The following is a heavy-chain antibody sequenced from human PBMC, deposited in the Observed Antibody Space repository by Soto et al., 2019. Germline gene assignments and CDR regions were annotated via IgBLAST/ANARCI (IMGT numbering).Heavy chain of an antibody. CDR1: GFTFSSYA. CDR3: ATTATMTIRDGFHH. J-gene: IGHJ4*02. V-gene: IGHV3-23*01. D-gene: IGHD4-17*01. CDR2: ISGSGSNP. Sequence: EVQVLESGGGLVQPGGSLRLSCAASGFTFSSYAMSWVRQAPGQGLEWVSAISGSGSNPYYADSVKGRFTISRDNSKNTLNLQMNSLRAEDTALYYCATTATMTIRDGFHHWGQGTLGTVSS.